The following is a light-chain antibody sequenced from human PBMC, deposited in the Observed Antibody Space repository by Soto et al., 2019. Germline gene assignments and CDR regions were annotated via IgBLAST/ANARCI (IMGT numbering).Light chain of an antibody. CDR1: QSVTSSF. J-gene: IGKJ1*01. CDR3: QQYASAPWT. Sequence: EIVLTQSPGTLSLSLGERATLSCRASQSVTSSFLAWYQQKPGQAPRLLIYGASSRATGIPDRFSGSGSGTDFTLTISRLEPEDLAVYYCQQYASAPWTFGQGTKVEIK. CDR2: GAS. V-gene: IGKV3-20*01.